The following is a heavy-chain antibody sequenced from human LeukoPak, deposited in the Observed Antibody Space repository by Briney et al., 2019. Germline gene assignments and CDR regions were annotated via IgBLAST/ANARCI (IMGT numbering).Heavy chain of an antibody. D-gene: IGHD6-6*01. V-gene: IGHV4-34*01. CDR3: ARVVPRSSSFDY. CDR2: INHGGST. Sequence: SETLSLTCAVYGGSFSGYYWSWIRQPPGKGLEWIGEINHGGSTNYNPSLKSRVTISVDTSKNQFSLKLSSVTAADTAVYYCARVVPRSSSFDYWGQGTLVTVSS. J-gene: IGHJ4*02. CDR1: GGSFSGYY.